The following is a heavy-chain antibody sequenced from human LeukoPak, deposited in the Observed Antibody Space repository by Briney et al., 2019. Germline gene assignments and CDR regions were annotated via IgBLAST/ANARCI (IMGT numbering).Heavy chain of an antibody. CDR3: VRRHDY. CDR1: GFDVNDNF. V-gene: IGHV3-53*01. CDR2: IYASGGA. J-gene: IGHJ4*02. Sequence: GGSMRLSCVASGFDVNDNFMLWIRQAPGQGLEWISIIYASGGAFHSESVKGRFSAFRDTSKNTIFLQMNDLRAADTAMYYCVRRHDYWGQGTLVTVSS.